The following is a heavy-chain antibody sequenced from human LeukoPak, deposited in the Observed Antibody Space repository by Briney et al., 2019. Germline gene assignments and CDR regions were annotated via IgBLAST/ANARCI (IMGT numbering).Heavy chain of an antibody. V-gene: IGHV4-39*01. CDR1: GGSISSSSYY. Sequence: PSETLSLTCTVSGGSISSSSYYWGWIRQPPGKGLEWIGSIYYSGSTHYNPSLKSRVTISVDTSKNQFSLKLSPVTAADTAVYYCARPGGTSPWGQGTLVTVSS. CDR2: IYYSGST. D-gene: IGHD1-26*01. J-gene: IGHJ5*02. CDR3: ARPGGTSP.